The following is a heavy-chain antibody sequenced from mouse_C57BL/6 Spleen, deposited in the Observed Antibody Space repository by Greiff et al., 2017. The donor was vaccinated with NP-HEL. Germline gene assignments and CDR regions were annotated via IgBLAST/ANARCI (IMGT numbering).Heavy chain of an antibody. D-gene: IGHD1-1*01. CDR3: CSSYKDYYAMDY. Sequence: EVQVVESGPELVKPGASVKMSCKASGYTFTDYNMHWVKQSHGKSLEWIGYINPNNGGTSYNQKFKGKATLTVNKSSSTAYMELRSLTSEDSAVYYCCSSYKDYYAMDYWGQGTSVTVSS. CDR2: INPNNGGT. CDR1: GYTFTDYN. V-gene: IGHV1-22*01. J-gene: IGHJ4*01.